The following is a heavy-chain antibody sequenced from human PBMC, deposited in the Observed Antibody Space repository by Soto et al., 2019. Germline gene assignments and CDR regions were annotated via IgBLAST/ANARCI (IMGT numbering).Heavy chain of an antibody. CDR2: ISSSSSYI. J-gene: IGHJ6*02. D-gene: IGHD1-20*01. V-gene: IGHV3-21*01. CDR1: GFTFSSYS. Sequence: GGSLRLSCAASGFTFSSYSMNWVRQAPGKGLEWVSSISSSSSYIYYADSVKGRFTISRDNAKNSLYLQMNSLRAEDTAVYYCARSPRGITTYYYYGMDVWGQGTTVTVSS. CDR3: ARSPRGITTYYYYGMDV.